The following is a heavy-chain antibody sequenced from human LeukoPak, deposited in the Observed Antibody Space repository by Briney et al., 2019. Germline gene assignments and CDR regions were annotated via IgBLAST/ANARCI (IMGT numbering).Heavy chain of an antibody. CDR3: VLLLFGEPH. D-gene: IGHD3-10*02. Sequence: GGSLRLSCAASGFTFSSYNMDWVRQAPGKGLEWVSSITSTSSYIYYAGSVRGRFTISTDNARNSLYLQMSSLRAEDTAVYYCVLLLFGEPHWGPGTLVTVSS. CDR2: ITSTSSYI. J-gene: IGHJ4*02. V-gene: IGHV3-21*06. CDR1: GFTFSSYN.